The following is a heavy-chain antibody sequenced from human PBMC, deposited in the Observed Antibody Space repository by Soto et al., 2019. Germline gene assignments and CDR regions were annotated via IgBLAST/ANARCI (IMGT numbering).Heavy chain of an antibody. CDR2: ISGSGGST. CDR1: GFTFSSYA. CDR3: AKEDGITMIVVVSPPHFDY. Sequence: PGGSVRLSCAASGFTFSSYAMSWVRQAPGKGLEWVSAISGSGGSTYYADSVKGRFTISRDNSKNTLYLQMNSLRAEDTAVYYCAKEDGITMIVVVSPPHFDYWGQGTLVTVSS. J-gene: IGHJ4*02. D-gene: IGHD3-22*01. V-gene: IGHV3-23*01.